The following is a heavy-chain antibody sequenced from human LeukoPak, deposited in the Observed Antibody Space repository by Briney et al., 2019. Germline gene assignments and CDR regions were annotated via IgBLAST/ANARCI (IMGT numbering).Heavy chain of an antibody. CDR1: GFTPSSHW. Sequence: CLAAGFTPSSHWMSWVRQAPGTRLEWVANIKQDGSEKYYVDSVKGRFTISRDNAKNSLYLQMNSLRAEDTAVYYCAGRHDYGGPFDYWGQGTLVTVSS. J-gene: IGHJ4*02. CDR2: IKQDGSEK. D-gene: IGHD4-23*01. V-gene: IGHV3-7*01. CDR3: AGRHDYGGPFDY.